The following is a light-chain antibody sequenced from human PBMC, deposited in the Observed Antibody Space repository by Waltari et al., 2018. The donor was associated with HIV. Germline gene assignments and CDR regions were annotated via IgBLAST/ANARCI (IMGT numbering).Light chain of an antibody. V-gene: IGKV1-NL1*01. CDR3: QQYFSPPPLT. CDR2: AAS. CDR1: QAISNS. Sequence: DIQMTQSPSSLSASVGDRVTITCRASQAISNSLAWYQQKPGKAPKLLLYAASRLESVVPSMFSGSRAGTDYALTISSLQPEEFAVYYCQQYFSPPPLTFGGGTKVEIK. J-gene: IGKJ4*01.